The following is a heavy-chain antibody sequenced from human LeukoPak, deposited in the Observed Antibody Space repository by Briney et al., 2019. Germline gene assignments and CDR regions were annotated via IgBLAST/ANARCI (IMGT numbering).Heavy chain of an antibody. CDR2: VHHSGAT. J-gene: IGHJ4*02. CDR1: GYSISRGYH. CDR3: ARINFNPDY. Sequence: PSETLSLTCSVSGYSISRGYHWAWVRQPPGKGLEWIGSVHHSGATYYNPSLNSRLTISADTSKNQFSRKMDSVTAADTAVYYCARINFNPDYWGQGTLVSVSS. V-gene: IGHV4-38-2*02. D-gene: IGHD1-14*01.